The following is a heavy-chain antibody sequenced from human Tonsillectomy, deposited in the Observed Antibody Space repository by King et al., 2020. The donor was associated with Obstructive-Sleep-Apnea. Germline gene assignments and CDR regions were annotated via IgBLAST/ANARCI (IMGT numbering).Heavy chain of an antibody. D-gene: IGHD3-16*01. Sequence: VQLQESGPGLVKPSQTLSLTCTVSGGSISSGGYHWSWIRQHPGKGLEWIGYIYYSGSTYYNPSLKSRASISVDTSKNEFSLKLSSVTAADTAVYYCARLPGGNYGMDFWGQGTTVTVSS. J-gene: IGHJ6*02. V-gene: IGHV4-31*03. CDR3: ARLPGGNYGMDF. CDR2: IYYSGST. CDR1: GGSISSGGYH.